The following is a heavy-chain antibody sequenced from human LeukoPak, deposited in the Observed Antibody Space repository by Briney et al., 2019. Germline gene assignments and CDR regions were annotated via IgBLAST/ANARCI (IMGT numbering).Heavy chain of an antibody. Sequence: PGGSLRLSCAASGFTFSSYEMNWVRQAPGKGLEWVSYISSSGSTTYYADSVKGRFTISRDNAKNSLYLQMNSLRAEDTAVYYCARAQWLITPYYFDYWGQGTLVTVSS. CDR2: ISSSGSTT. CDR1: GFTFSSYE. V-gene: IGHV3-48*03. CDR3: ARAQWLITPYYFDY. J-gene: IGHJ4*02. D-gene: IGHD6-19*01.